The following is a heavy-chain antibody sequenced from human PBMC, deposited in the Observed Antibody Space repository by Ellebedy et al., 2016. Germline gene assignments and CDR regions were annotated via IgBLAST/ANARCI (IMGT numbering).Heavy chain of an antibody. V-gene: IGHV3-53*01. CDR3: ARESGSWYAFYFDF. J-gene: IGHJ4*02. CDR2: IYRGAGT. Sequence: GGSLRLSCAASGFTVSTNYMSWVRQAPGKGLEWVSVIYRGAGTYYAGSVKGRFTISRDNSKNTLYLQMNSLRAEDAAVYYCARESGSWYAFYFDFWGQGTLVTVSS. CDR1: GFTVSTNY. D-gene: IGHD6-13*01.